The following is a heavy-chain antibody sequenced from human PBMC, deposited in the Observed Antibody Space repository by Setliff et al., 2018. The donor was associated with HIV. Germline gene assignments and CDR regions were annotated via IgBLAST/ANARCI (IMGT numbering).Heavy chain of an antibody. D-gene: IGHD6-13*01. CDR2: INAGNGDT. J-gene: IGHJ4*02. Sequence: VSCKASGDTFTTYALHWVRQAPGQRLEWMGWINAGNGDTKSSQKFQGRVTITRDTSASTAYMELSSLRSEYTGVYYCAIGSSNWPHRPNNYYFDYWGQGTPVTVSS. V-gene: IGHV1-3*01. CDR3: AIGSSNWPHRPNNYYFDY. CDR1: GDTFTTYA.